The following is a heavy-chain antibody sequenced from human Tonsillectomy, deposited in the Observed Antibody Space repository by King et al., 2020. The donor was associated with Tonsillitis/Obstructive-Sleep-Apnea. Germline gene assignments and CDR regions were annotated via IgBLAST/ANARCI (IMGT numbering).Heavy chain of an antibody. CDR3: AGLDNYSSGSQA. CDR1: VGTFRSYA. CDR2: IIPVFETA. D-gene: IGHD3-10*01. J-gene: IGHJ5*02. V-gene: IGHV1-69*12. Sequence: IQLVQSGAEVKNSGSSVKVSCKASVGTFRSYALNWVRQAPGQGLEWMGGIIPVFETASYAQNFQGRVTINADESTSTAYMELRSLKSDDTAVYYCAGLDNYSSGSQAWGQGTLVTVSS.